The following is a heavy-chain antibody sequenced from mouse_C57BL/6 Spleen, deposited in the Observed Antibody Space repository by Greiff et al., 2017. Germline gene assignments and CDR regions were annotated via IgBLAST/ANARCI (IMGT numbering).Heavy chain of an antibody. V-gene: IGHV1-53*01. D-gene: IGHD2-5*01. J-gene: IGHJ4*01. CDR1: GYTFTSYW. CDR2: INPSNGGT. CDR3: ARHLYYSNYLYAMDY. Sequence: VQLQQSGTELVKPGASVKLSCKASGYTFTSYWMHWVKQRPGQGLEWIGNINPSNGGTNYNEKFKSKATLTVDKSSSTAYMQLSSLTSEDSAVYYCARHLYYSNYLYAMDYWGQGTSVTVSS.